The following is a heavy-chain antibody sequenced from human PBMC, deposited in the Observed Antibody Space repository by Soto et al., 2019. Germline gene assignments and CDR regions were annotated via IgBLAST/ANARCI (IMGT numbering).Heavy chain of an antibody. CDR2: ISGSGGST. CDR1: GFTLSSYA. J-gene: IGHJ6*02. CDR3: AKGRSYYYYYGVDV. V-gene: IGHV3-23*01. Sequence: GGSLRLSCAASGFTLSSYAMSWVRQAPGKGLEWVSAISGSGGSTYYADSVKGRFTISRDNSKNTLYLQMNSLRAEDTAVYYCAKGRSYYYYYGVDVWGQGTTVTVSS.